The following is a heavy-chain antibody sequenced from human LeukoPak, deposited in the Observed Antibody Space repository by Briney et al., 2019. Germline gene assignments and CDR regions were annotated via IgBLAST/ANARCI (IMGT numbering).Heavy chain of an antibody. CDR2: IRGSGGST. D-gene: IGHD6-19*01. V-gene: IGHV3-23*01. CDR3: AKVWSSGSDKDY. CDR1: GFTFSSYA. Sequence: GGSLRLSCAASGFTFSSYAMSWVRQAPGKGLEWVSAIRGSGGSTYYADSVKGRFTISRDNSKNTLYLQMNSLRAEDTAVYYCAKVWSSGSDKDYWGQGTLVAVSS. J-gene: IGHJ4*02.